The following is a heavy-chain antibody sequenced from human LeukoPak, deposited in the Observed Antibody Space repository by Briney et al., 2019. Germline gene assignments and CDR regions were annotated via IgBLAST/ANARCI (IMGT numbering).Heavy chain of an antibody. CDR1: GYTFTGYY. Sequence: ASVKVSCKASGYTFTGYYMHWVRQAPGQGLEWMGWINPNSGSTNYAQKFQGRVTMTRDTSISTAYMELSRLRSDDTAVYYCAREALGYYDSSGHYDAFDIWGQGTMVTVSS. CDR2: INPNSGST. CDR3: AREALGYYDSSGHYDAFDI. D-gene: IGHD3-22*01. J-gene: IGHJ3*02. V-gene: IGHV1-2*02.